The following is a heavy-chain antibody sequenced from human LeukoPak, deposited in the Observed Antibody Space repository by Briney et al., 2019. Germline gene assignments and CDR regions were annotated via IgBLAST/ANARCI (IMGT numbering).Heavy chain of an antibody. V-gene: IGHV3-11*03. CDR3: AVTFGGVSEYYFDY. CDR2: ISSSSSYT. CDR1: GFTFSDYY. Sequence: GGSLRLSCAASGFTFSDYYMSWIRQAPGKGLEWVSYISSSSSYTNYADSVKGRFTISRDNAKSSLYLQMNSLRAEDTAVYYCAVTFGGVSEYYFDYWGQGTLVTVSS. D-gene: IGHD3-16*01. J-gene: IGHJ4*02.